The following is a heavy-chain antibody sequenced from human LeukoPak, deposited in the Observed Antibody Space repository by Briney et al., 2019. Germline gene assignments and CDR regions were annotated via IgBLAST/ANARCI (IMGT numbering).Heavy chain of an antibody. CDR3: ARVGPLTREYNWNTEKFDY. CDR2: IIPIFGIA. Sequence: ASVKVSCKASGGTFRSYAISWVRQAPGQGLEWMGRIIPIFGIANYAQKFQGRVTITADKSTSTAYMELSSLRSEDTAVYYCARVGPLTREYNWNTEKFDYWGQGTLVTVSS. V-gene: IGHV1-69*04. D-gene: IGHD1/OR15-1a*01. CDR1: GGTFRSYA. J-gene: IGHJ4*02.